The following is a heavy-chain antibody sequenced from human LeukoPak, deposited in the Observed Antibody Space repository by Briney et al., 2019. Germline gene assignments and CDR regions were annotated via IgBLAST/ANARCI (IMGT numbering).Heavy chain of an antibody. Sequence: SETLSLTCSVSGASISSSRHYWAWIRQPPGKALEWIASIDQSGNTNYNPSLKSRVTISVDTSKNQFSLKLSSVTAADTAVYYCARGEGATVLDYWGQGTLVTVSS. V-gene: IGHV4-39*07. CDR3: ARGEGATVLDY. CDR1: GASISSSRHY. D-gene: IGHD1-26*01. J-gene: IGHJ4*02. CDR2: IDQSGNT.